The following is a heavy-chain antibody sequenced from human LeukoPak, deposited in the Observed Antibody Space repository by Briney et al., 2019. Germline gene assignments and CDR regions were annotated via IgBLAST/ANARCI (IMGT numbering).Heavy chain of an antibody. CDR2: ISGTVGST. J-gene: IGHJ4*02. CDR1: GFTFSSYA. V-gene: IGHV3-23*01. CDR3: AKDRGSIAVAGIDY. Sequence: GGSLRLSCAASGFTFSSYAMSWVRQAPGKGLEWVSAISGTVGSTYYADSVKGRFTISRDNSKNTLYLQMNSLRAEDTAVYYCAKDRGSIAVAGIDYWGQGTLVTVSS. D-gene: IGHD6-19*01.